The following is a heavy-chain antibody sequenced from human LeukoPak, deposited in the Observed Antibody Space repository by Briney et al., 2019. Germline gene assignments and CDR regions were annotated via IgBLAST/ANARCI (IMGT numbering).Heavy chain of an antibody. CDR2: TSYDGSNK. V-gene: IGHV3-30*18. Sequence: GGSLRLSCAASGFTFSSYGMHWVRQAPGKGLEWVAVTSYDGSNKYYTDSVKGRFTISRDNSKNTLYLQMISLRAEDTAVYYCAKDLGSVVTPPSLDFWGQGTLVTVSS. D-gene: IGHD4-23*01. J-gene: IGHJ4*02. CDR3: AKDLGSVVTPPSLDF. CDR1: GFTFSSYG.